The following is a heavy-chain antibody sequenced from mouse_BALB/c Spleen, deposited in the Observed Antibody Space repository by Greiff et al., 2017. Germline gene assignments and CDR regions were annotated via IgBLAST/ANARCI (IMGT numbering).Heavy chain of an antibody. Sequence: VQLQQSGAELVKPGASVKLSCTASGFNIKDTYMHWVKQRPEQGLEWIGRIDPANGNTKYDPKFQGKATITADTSSNTAYLQLSSLTSEDTAVYYCARSRNYYGSTWFAYWDQGTLVTVSA. J-gene: IGHJ3*01. V-gene: IGHV14-3*02. CDR1: GFNIKDTY. D-gene: IGHD1-1*01. CDR2: IDPANGNT. CDR3: ARSRNYYGSTWFAY.